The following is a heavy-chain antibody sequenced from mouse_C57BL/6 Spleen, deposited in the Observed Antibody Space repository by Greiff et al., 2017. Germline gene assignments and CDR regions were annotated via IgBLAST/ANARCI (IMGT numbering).Heavy chain of an antibody. CDR2: INPNNGGT. J-gene: IGHJ2*01. CDR1: GYTFTDYN. V-gene: IGHV1-22*01. D-gene: IGHD3-3*01. CDR3: ARSGDRNYFDY. Sequence: VQLQQSGPELVKPGASVKLSCKASGYTFTDYNMHWVKQSHGKGLEWIGYINPNNGGTSYNQKFKGKATLTVNKSSSTAYMELRSLTSEDSAVYYCARSGDRNYFDYWGQGTTLTVSS.